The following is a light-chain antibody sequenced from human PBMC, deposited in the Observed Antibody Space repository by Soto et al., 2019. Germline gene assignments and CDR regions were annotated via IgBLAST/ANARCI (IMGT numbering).Light chain of an antibody. CDR3: QQRSNWG. CDR2: GAS. Sequence: EIVLTQSPGTLSLSPGERATLSCRASQCVSSSYLAWYQQKPGQAPRLLIYGASSRATGIPDRFSGSGSGTDFTLTISSLEPEDFAVYYCQQRSNWGFGQGTRLEIK. CDR1: QCVSSSY. J-gene: IGKJ5*01. V-gene: IGKV3D-20*02.